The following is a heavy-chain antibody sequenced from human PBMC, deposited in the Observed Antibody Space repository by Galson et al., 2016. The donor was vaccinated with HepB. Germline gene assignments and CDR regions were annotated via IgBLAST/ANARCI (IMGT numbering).Heavy chain of an antibody. CDR3: AGSYWHNLGAYNTDPH. D-gene: IGHD3-16*01. Sequence: SLKLSCAASGFNFTRYVLTWVRQSPGQGLEWVSGIIGSDGTTFYAESLQGRFTITRDTSRSTLDLQISSLRAEDTAVYYCAGSYWHNLGAYNTDPHWGQGALITVSS. J-gene: IGHJ4*02. CDR1: GFNFTRYV. CDR2: IIGSDGTT. V-gene: IGHV3-23*01.